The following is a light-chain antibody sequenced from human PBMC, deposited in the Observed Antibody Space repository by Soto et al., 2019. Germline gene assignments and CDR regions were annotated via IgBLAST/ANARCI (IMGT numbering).Light chain of an antibody. Sequence: IGLTQSPGTLALSPGERATLSCRARQSFNSGYLAWYRQRPGQAPRLLIFGASSRATGIPDRFSGSGSGTDFTLTISRLEPEDFAVYYCQQYGSSPRTFGQGTKV. CDR2: GAS. J-gene: IGKJ1*01. CDR3: QQYGSSPRT. CDR1: QSFNSGY. V-gene: IGKV3-20*01.